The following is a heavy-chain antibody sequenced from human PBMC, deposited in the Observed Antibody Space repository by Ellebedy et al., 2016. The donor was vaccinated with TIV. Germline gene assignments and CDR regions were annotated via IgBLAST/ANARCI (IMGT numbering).Heavy chain of an antibody. CDR3: ARVTIFGYYYYMDV. Sequence: GGSLRLXXAASGYSFSTYAINWVRQSPGKGLEWVSTINPSGADTYYPDSVKGRFTISRDNAKNSLNLQMNSLRAEDTAVYYCARVTIFGYYYYMDVWGKGTTVTVS. D-gene: IGHD3-3*01. CDR2: INPSGADT. V-gene: IGHV3-21*01. CDR1: GYSFSTYA. J-gene: IGHJ6*03.